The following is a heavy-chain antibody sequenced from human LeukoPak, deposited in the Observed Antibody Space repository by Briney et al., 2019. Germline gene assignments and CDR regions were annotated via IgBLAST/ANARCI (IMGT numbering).Heavy chain of an antibody. CDR2: ISYDGSNK. D-gene: IGHD1-26*01. J-gene: IGHJ6*02. CDR3: AKGSIVGATGYYYYGMDV. V-gene: IGHV3-30*18. CDR1: GLTFSSYG. Sequence: SLRLSCAASGLTFSSYGMHWVRQAPGKGLEWVAVISYDGSNKYYADSVKGRFTISRDNSKNTLYLQMNSLRAEDTAVYYCAKGSIVGATGYYYYGMDVWGQGTTVTVSS.